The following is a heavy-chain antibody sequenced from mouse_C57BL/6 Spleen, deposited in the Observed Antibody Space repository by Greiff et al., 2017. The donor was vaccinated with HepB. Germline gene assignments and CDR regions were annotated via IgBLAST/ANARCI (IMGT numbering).Heavy chain of an antibody. J-gene: IGHJ3*01. CDR3: ARVGLRLGFAY. CDR1: GYTFTSYW. V-gene: IGHV1-61*01. CDR2: IYPSDSET. Sequence: VQLQQPGAELVRPGSSVKLSCKASGYTFTSYWMDWVKQRPGQGLEWIGNIYPSDSETHYNQKFKDKATLTVDKSSSTAYMQLSSLTSEDSAVYYCARVGLRLGFAYWGQGTLVTVSA. D-gene: IGHD2-4*01.